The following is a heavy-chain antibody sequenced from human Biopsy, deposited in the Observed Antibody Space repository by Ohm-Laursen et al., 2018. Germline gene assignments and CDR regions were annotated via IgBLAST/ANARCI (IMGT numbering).Heavy chain of an antibody. V-gene: IGHV3-30*18. CDR3: AKDKGTFNFYYYGMDV. Sequence: SLRLSCAASGFTFSNSGMHWVRQAPGKGLEWVAAISYDGSKTDYGDPVKGRLNISRDNSKNTLDLQMSSLRVEDTAVYFCAKDKGTFNFYYYGMDVWGQGTTVTVSS. D-gene: IGHD2/OR15-2a*01. J-gene: IGHJ6*02. CDR1: GFTFSNSG. CDR2: ISYDGSKT.